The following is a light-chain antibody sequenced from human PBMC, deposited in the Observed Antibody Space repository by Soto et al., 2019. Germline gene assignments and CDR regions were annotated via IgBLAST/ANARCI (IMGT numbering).Light chain of an antibody. CDR2: DAS. V-gene: IGKV1D-13*01. CDR1: QAIRVD. Sequence: AIQMTQSPSSLSASVGDRVTITCRASQAIRVDLAWYQQKPGKAPKLLIYDASSLESGVPSRFSGSGSGTECTLTISSLQPEDFALYYCQQYNNWPGTFGQGTKVDIK. J-gene: IGKJ1*01. CDR3: QQYNNWPGT.